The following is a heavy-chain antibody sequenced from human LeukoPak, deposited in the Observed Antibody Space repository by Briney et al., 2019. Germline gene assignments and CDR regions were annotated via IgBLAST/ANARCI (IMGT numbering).Heavy chain of an antibody. CDR1: GYTFTSYD. D-gene: IGHD2-2*02. J-gene: IGHJ6*02. CDR3: AREGYCSSTSCYNYYYYGMDV. CDR2: MNPNSGNT. V-gene: IGHV1-8*01. Sequence: ASVKVSCKASGYTFTSYDINWVRQATGQGLEWMGWMNPNSGNTGYAQKFQGRVTMTRNTSISTAYMEPSSLRSEDTAVYYCAREGYCSSTSCYNYYYYGMDVWGQGTTVTVSS.